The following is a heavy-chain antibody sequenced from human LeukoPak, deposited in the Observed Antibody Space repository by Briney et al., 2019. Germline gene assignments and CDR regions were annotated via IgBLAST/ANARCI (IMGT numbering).Heavy chain of an antibody. V-gene: IGHV3-30*02. CDR1: GFTFSSYG. D-gene: IGHD3-3*01. CDR3: AKRLVWSSYPRRMDV. CDR2: IRFDGSKK. J-gene: IGHJ6*03. Sequence: GGSLRLSCAASGFTFSSYGMHWVRQAPGKGLEWGAFIRFDGSKKYYADSVKGRFTTSRDNSKNTLYLQMNSLRAEDTAVYYCAKRLVWSSYPRRMDVWGKGTTVTVSS.